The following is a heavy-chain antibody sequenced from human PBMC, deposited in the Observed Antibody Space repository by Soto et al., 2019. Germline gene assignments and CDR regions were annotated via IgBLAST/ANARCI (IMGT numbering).Heavy chain of an antibody. CDR3: ARDRIEAGDYNYYYAMDV. J-gene: IGHJ6*02. CDR2: IYYDGSNK. D-gene: IGHD4-17*01. CDR1: GFTFRSCG. V-gene: IGHV3-33*01. Sequence: QEQLVESGGGVVQPGRSLRLSCAASGFTFRSCGMHWVRQAPGKGLEWVTVIYYDGSNKYYADSVKGRFTISRDNSKNTLYLQMNSLRAGDTAVYYCARDRIEAGDYNYYYAMDVWGQGTTVTVSS.